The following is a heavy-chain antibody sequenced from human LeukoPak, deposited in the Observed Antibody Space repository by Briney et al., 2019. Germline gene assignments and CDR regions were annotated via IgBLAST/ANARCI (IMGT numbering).Heavy chain of an antibody. CDR2: IIPIFGTA. J-gene: IGHJ6*02. CDR1: GGTFSSYA. CDR3: ATEGITMIVDANYGMDV. D-gene: IGHD3-22*01. V-gene: IGHV1-69*13. Sequence: SVNVSCKASGGTFSSYAISWVRQAPGQGLEWMGGIIPIFGTANYAQKFQGRVTITADESTSTAYMELSSLRSEDTAVYYCATEGITMIVDANYGMDVWGQGTTVTVSS.